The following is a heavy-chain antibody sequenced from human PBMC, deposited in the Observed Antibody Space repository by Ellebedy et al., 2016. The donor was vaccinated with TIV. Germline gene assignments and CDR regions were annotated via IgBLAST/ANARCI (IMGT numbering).Heavy chain of an antibody. CDR3: ARGIIVVSYAFDI. D-gene: IGHD3-16*02. CDR2: IYHSGST. CDR1: GYSISSGYY. V-gene: IGHV4-38-2*02. Sequence: SETLSLXCTVSGYSISSGYYWGWIRQPPGKGLEWIWSIYHSGSTYYNPSLKSRVTISVDTSKNQFSLKLSSVTAADTAVYYCARGIIVVSYAFDIWGQGTMVTVSS. J-gene: IGHJ3*02.